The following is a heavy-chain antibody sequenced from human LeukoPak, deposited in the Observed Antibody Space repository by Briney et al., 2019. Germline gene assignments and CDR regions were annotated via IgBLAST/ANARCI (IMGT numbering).Heavy chain of an antibody. Sequence: GGSLRLSCAASGFTFSSYAMHWVRQAPGKGLEWVAVISYDGSNKYYADSVKGRFTISRDNSKNTLYLQMSSLRAEDTAVYYCAREGIAVADDAFDIWGQGTMVTVSS. CDR2: ISYDGSNK. D-gene: IGHD6-19*01. J-gene: IGHJ3*02. V-gene: IGHV3-30*04. CDR1: GFTFSSYA. CDR3: AREGIAVADDAFDI.